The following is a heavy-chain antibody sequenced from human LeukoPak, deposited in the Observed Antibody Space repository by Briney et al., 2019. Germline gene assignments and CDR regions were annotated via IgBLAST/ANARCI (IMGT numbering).Heavy chain of an antibody. D-gene: IGHD3-22*01. Sequence: SETLSLTCTVSGGSISSGGYYWSWIRQHRGKGLEWIVYIYYSGSTYYNPSLKSRVTISVDTSKNQFSLKLSSVTAADTAVYYCARDRGYYYDSSGSIDYWGQGTLVTVSS. CDR3: ARDRGYYYDSSGSIDY. CDR2: IYYSGST. V-gene: IGHV4-31*03. J-gene: IGHJ4*02. CDR1: GGSISSGGYY.